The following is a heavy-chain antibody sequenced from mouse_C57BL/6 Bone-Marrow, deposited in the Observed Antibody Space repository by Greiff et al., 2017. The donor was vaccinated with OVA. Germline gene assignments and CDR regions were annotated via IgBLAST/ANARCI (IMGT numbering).Heavy chain of an antibody. CDR2: IDPSDSYT. CDR1: GYTFTSYW. J-gene: IGHJ2*01. V-gene: IGHV1-69*01. CDR3: AIYDGYYLDY. Sequence: VQLQQSGAELVMPGASVKLSCKASGYTFTSYWMHWVKQRPGQGLEWIGEIDPSDSYTNYNQKFKGKSTLTVDKSSSTAYMQLSSLTSEDSAVYYCAIYDGYYLDYWGQGTTLTVSS. D-gene: IGHD2-3*01.